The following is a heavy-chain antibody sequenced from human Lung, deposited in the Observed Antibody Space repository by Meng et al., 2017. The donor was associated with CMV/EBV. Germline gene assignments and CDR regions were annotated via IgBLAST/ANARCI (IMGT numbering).Heavy chain of an antibody. D-gene: IGHD3-10*01. CDR1: KFTFSGFW. CDR3: ARAIWFGEFCDF. J-gene: IGHJ4*02. V-gene: IGHV3-7*01. Sequence: GESLKISCAASKFTFSGFWMTWVRQAPGKGLEWVANINQDGSEIYYLDSVKGRFTISRDNAKNSLFLQMNSLRAEDTAVYYCARAIWFGEFCDFWGQGTRVTVSS. CDR2: INQDGSEI.